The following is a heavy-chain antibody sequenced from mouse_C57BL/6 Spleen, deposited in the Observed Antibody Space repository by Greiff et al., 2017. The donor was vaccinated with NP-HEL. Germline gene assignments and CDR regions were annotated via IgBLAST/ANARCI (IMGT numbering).Heavy chain of an antibody. CDR3: AISGGYLYYYALGD. Sequence: EVQLQQSGAELVKPGASVKLSCTASGFNIKDYYMHWVKQRTEQGLEWIGRIDPVDGETKYAPNFQGKATITADTSSNTAYLQLSSLTSEDTAVYYCAISGGYLYYYALGDWGQGASVTVSS. J-gene: IGHJ4*01. CDR1: GFNIKDYY. D-gene: IGHD1-1*02. CDR2: IDPVDGET. V-gene: IGHV14-2*01.